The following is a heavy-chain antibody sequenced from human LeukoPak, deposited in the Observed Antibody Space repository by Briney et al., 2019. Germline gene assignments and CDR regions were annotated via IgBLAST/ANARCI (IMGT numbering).Heavy chain of an antibody. CDR3: ARAQYGGKSGSWYSDL. D-gene: IGHD4-23*01. Sequence: ASVKASCKASGYTFTTYSISWLRQAPGEGLEWMGWISAYNANTNYAQKFHGRVTMTTDTSTTTAYMELRSLRSDDTAVYFCARAQYGGKSGSWYSDLWGRGTLVTVSS. CDR2: ISAYNANT. V-gene: IGHV1-18*01. CDR1: GYTFTTYS. J-gene: IGHJ2*01.